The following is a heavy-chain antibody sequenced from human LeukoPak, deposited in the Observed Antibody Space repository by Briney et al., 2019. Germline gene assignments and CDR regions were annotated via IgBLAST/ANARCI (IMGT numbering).Heavy chain of an antibody. V-gene: IGHV1-18*01. CDR1: GYTFSSRS. Sequence: ASVKVSCKASGYTFSSRSISWVRQAPGQGLEWMGWISAYNGNTNYAQKLQGRVTMTTDTSTSTAYMELRSLRSDDTAVYYCARVREGYFDYWGQGTLVTVSS. CDR3: ARVREGYFDY. J-gene: IGHJ4*02. D-gene: IGHD1-26*01. CDR2: ISAYNGNT.